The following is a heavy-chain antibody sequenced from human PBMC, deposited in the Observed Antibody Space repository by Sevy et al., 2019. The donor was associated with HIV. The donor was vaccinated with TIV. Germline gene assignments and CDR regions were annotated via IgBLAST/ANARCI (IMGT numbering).Heavy chain of an antibody. J-gene: IGHJ4*02. V-gene: IGHV4-34*01. D-gene: IGHD3-9*01. CDR1: GGSFSGYY. CDR2: INHSGST. Sequence: SETLSLTCAVYGGSFSGYYWSWIRQPPGKGLEWIGEINHSGSTNYNPSLKSRVTISVDTSKNQFSLKLSSVTAAGTAVDYCARVVPYYDILTGYYAVYFDYWGQGTLVTVSS. CDR3: ARVVPYYDILTGYYAVYFDY.